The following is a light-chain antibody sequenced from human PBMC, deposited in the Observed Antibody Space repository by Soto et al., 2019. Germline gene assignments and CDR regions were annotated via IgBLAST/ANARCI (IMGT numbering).Light chain of an antibody. V-gene: IGKV3-11*01. CDR1: QSINRH. CDR3: QQRSNWPPVT. Sequence: EIVLTHSPATLSLSPGERATLSCRASQSINRHLAWYRQKPGQAPRLLIYDASIMATGIPARFSGSGSGTDFTLTISSLEPDDFGVYYCQQRSNWPPVTFGGGTKVEIK. CDR2: DAS. J-gene: IGKJ4*01.